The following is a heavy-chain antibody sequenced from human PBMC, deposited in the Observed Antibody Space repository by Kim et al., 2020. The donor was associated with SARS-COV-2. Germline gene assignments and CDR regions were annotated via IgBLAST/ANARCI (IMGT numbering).Heavy chain of an antibody. V-gene: IGHV4-30-4*01. J-gene: IGHJ5*02. CDR3: ARETSILYNWFDP. CDR1: GGSISSGDYY. CDR2: IYYSGST. Sequence: SQTLSLTCTVSGGSISSGDYYWSWIRQPPGKGLEWIAYIYYSGSTYYNPSLKSRVTISVDTSKNQFSLKLSSVTAADTAVYYCARETSILYNWFDPWGQGTLVTVSS.